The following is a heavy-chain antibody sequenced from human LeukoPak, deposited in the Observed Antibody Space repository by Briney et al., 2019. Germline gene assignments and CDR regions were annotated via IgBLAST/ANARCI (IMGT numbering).Heavy chain of an antibody. D-gene: IGHD5-12*01. Sequence: SETLSLTCAVYGGSFSGYYWSWIRQPPGQGLEWIGEINHSGSTNYNPSLKSRVTISVDTSKNQFSLKLSSVTAADTAVYYCARARWLRLSWFDPWGQGTLVTVSS. CDR1: GGSFSGYY. V-gene: IGHV4-34*01. CDR3: ARARWLRLSWFDP. J-gene: IGHJ5*02. CDR2: INHSGST.